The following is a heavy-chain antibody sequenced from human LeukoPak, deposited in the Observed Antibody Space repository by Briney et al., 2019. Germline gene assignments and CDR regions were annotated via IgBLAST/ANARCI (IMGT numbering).Heavy chain of an antibody. CDR3: ARCVGKSGYSLGYYYYYYMDV. CDR1: GGSISSSSYY. V-gene: IGHV4-39*07. CDR2: IYYSGST. Sequence: PSETLSLTCTVSGGSISSSSYYWGWIRQPPGKGLEWIGSIYYSGSTYYNPSLKSRVTISVDTSKNQFSLKLSSVTAADTAVYYCARCVGKSGYSLGYYYYYYMDVWGKGTTVTVSS. D-gene: IGHD5-12*01. J-gene: IGHJ6*03.